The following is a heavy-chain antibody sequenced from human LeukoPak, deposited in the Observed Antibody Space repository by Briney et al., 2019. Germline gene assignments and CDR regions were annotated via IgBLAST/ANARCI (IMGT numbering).Heavy chain of an antibody. CDR2: ISSGNSNI. Sequence: PGGSLRLSCAASGFTFSSYTMNWVRQAPGKGLEWVSYISSGNSNIYYADSVKGRFTISRDDSKNMTFLQMNSLQAEDTAVYYCARVGLTMDRGVVTYYYYMDVWGKGTTVIVSS. J-gene: IGHJ6*03. V-gene: IGHV3-48*01. CDR1: GFTFSSYT. CDR3: ARVGLTMDRGVVTYYYYMDV. D-gene: IGHD3-10*01.